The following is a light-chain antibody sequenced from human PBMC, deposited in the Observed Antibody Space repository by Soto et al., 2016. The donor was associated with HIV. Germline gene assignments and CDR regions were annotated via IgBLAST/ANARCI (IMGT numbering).Light chain of an antibody. CDR1: QSISTW. CDR2: KAS. Sequence: DIQMTQSPSTLSASVGDRVTITCRASQSISTWLAWYQQKPGKAPKLLIYKASSLESGVPSRFSGSGSGTEFTLTISSLQPDEFATYYCQQSQSHTFGQGTKLGDQT. CDR3: QQSQSHT. V-gene: IGKV1-5*03. J-gene: IGKJ2*01.